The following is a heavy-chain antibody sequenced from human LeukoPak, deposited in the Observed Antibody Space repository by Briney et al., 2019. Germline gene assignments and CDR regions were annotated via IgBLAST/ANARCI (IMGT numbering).Heavy chain of an antibody. Sequence: GGSLRLSCAASGFTFSTYAMHWVRQAPGKGLEWVAVISYDGSNKYYADSVKGRFTISRDNSKNTLYLQMNSLRAEDTAVFYCARDFSLYYYDSSGLGYWGQGTLVTVSS. D-gene: IGHD3-22*01. CDR2: ISYDGSNK. CDR3: ARDFSLYYYDSSGLGY. V-gene: IGHV3-30-3*01. J-gene: IGHJ4*02. CDR1: GFTFSTYA.